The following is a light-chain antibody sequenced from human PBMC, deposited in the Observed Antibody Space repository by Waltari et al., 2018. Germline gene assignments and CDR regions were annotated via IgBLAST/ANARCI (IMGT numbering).Light chain of an antibody. CDR3: QQYATSPRNT. J-gene: IGKJ2*01. V-gene: IGKV3-20*01. CDR1: QTVASNY. CDR2: GAS. Sequence: DIALAQSPATLSLSPGERATLSCRASQTVASNYFAWYQQKPGHTPRLLIYGASTRAIGIPDRFSWSVSGTDLTLTVRRLEPEDFAVYYCQQYATSPRNTFGQGTKIDIK.